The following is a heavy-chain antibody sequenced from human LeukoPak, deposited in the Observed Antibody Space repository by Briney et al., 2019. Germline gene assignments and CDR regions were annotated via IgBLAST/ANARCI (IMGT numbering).Heavy chain of an antibody. D-gene: IGHD3-22*01. Sequence: GGSLRLSCAASGFTFSSYTMNWVRQAPGKGLEWVSSITASSSYIFYADSLKGRFTISRDNAKNSLYLQMKSLRAEDTAVYYCARDLYHFDTSGYLYWGQGTLVTVSS. V-gene: IGHV3-21*01. CDR2: ITASSSYI. CDR3: ARDLYHFDTSGYLY. CDR1: GFTFSSYT. J-gene: IGHJ4*02.